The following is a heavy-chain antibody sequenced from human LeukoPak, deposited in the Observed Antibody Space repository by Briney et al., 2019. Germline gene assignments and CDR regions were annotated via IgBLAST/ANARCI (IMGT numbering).Heavy chain of an antibody. V-gene: IGHV1-46*01. CDR2: INPSGGST. J-gene: IGHJ4*02. CDR1: GYTFTSYY. D-gene: IGHD3-22*01. CDR3: ARGWLRTSSGYYYDYFDY. Sequence: ASVKVSCKASGYTFTSYYMHWVRQAPGQGLEWMGVINPSGGSTSYAQKFQGRVTMTRDTSTSTVYMELSSLRSEDTAVYYCARGWLRTSSGYYYDYFDYWGQGTLVTVSS.